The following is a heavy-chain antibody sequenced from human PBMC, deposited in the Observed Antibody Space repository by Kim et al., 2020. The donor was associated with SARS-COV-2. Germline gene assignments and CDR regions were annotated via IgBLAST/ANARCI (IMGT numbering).Heavy chain of an antibody. CDR2: IKSKTDGGTT. J-gene: IGHJ6*02. V-gene: IGHV3-15*01. CDR3: TTLTSYYDFWSGYYSYYYGMDV. CDR1: GFTFSNAW. Sequence: GGSLRLSCAASGFTFSNAWMSWVRQAPGKGLEWVGRIKSKTDGGTTDYAAPVKGRFTISRDDSKNTLYLQMNSLKTEDTAVYYCTTLTSYYDFWSGYYSYYYGMDVWGQGTTVTVSS. D-gene: IGHD3-3*01.